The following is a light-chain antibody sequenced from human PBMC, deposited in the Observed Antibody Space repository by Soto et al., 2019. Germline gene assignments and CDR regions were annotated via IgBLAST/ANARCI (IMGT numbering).Light chain of an antibody. Sequence: QSMLTQPPSASGTPGQRVAISCSGGSSDIGTNPVNWYLHLPGAAPKLLIYRDNQRPSGVPDRFSGSKSGTSASLTISGLQSEDEADYFCSAWDDSIYGPVFGGGTKVTVL. CDR3: SAWDDSIYGPV. J-gene: IGLJ2*01. CDR1: SSDIGTNP. CDR2: RDN. V-gene: IGLV1-44*01.